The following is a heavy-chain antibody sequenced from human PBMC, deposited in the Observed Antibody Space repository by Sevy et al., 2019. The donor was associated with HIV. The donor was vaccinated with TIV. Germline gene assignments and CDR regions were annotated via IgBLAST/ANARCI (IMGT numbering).Heavy chain of an antibody. V-gene: IGHV3-15*01. J-gene: IGHJ4*02. CDR2: IKSKTDGGTT. D-gene: IGHD3-22*01. CDR3: TTEDQYYYESSGYTY. Sequence: GGSLRLSCAASGFTFSDAWMTWVRQAPGRGLEWVGRIKSKTDGGTTDYAAPVKGRFTISRVDSKNMLYLQMNSLKTEDTAVYYCTTEDQYYYESSGYTYWGQGTLVTVSS. CDR1: GFTFSDAW.